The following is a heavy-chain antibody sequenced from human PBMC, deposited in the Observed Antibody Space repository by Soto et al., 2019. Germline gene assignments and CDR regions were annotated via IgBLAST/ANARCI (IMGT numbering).Heavy chain of an antibody. CDR2: IKEDGSEK. J-gene: IGHJ4*02. D-gene: IGHD4-17*01. CDR1: GFTFSDYW. Sequence: GGSLRLSCAAPGFTFSDYWMNWLRQAPGKGLEWMANIKEDGSEKYYVDSVRGRFTISRDNAKNSLYLQMNSLRAEDTAVYYCARGTVTPGLDYWGQGTLVTVSS. V-gene: IGHV3-7*04. CDR3: ARGTVTPGLDY.